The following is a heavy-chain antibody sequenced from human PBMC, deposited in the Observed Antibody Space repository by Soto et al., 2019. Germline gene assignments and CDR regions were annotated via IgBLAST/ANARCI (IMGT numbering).Heavy chain of an antibody. D-gene: IGHD3-16*01. CDR2: IYWNDDK. V-gene: IGHV2-5*01. CDR3: AHSNSGFMITFGGVPYYFDY. CDR1: GFSLSTSGVG. Sequence: QITLKESGPTLVKPTQTLTLTCTFSGFSLSTSGVGVGWIRQPPGKALEWLALIYWNDDKRYSPSLKSRLTITTDTSKNQVVLTMTNMDPVDTATYYCAHSNSGFMITFGGVPYYFDYWGQGTLVTVSS. J-gene: IGHJ4*02.